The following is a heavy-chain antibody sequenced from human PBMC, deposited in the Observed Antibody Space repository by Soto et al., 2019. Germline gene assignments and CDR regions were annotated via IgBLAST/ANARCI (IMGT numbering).Heavy chain of an antibody. D-gene: IGHD3-10*01. Sequence: QVQLVESGGGVVQPGRSLRLSCAASGFTFSSYGMHWVRQAPGKGLEWVAVISYDGRNKYYADSVKGRLTISRDNSKNAMYLQMNGLGAGDTAVYYCAKDRRAMVRGVITSYYYYMDVCGRGTTVTVSS. V-gene: IGHV3-30*18. CDR3: AKDRRAMVRGVITSYYYYMDV. J-gene: IGHJ6*03. CDR1: GFTFSSYG. CDR2: ISYDGRNK.